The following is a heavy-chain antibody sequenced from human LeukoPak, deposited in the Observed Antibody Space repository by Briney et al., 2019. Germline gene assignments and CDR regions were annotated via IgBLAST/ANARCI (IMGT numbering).Heavy chain of an antibody. J-gene: IGHJ4*02. D-gene: IGHD3-22*01. V-gene: IGHV3-7*01. CDR2: IKEDGSDK. CDR1: GFTFNRDW. CDR3: ARGRFNYDSSGYSSFYH. Sequence: GGSLRLSCAASGFTFNRDWTAWVRQAPGKGLEWVANIKEDGSDKYYVDSVKGRFTISRDNAKNSLYLQMNSLRAEDTAVYYCARGRFNYDSSGYSSFYHWGQGTLVTVSS.